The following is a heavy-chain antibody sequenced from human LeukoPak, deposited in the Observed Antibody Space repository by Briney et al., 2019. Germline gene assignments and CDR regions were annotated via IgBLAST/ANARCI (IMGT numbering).Heavy chain of an antibody. J-gene: IGHJ6*04. V-gene: IGHV4-34*01. CDR2: INHSGST. CDR1: GGSFSGYY. CDR3: ARAGIRGYSGYPGNQRDV. Sequence: NTSETLSLTCAVYGGSFSGYYWSWIRQPPGKGLEWIGEINHSGSTNYNPSLKSRVTISVDTSKNQFSLKLSSVTAADTAVYYCARAGIRGYSGYPGNQRDVWGKGTTVTVSS. D-gene: IGHD5-12*01.